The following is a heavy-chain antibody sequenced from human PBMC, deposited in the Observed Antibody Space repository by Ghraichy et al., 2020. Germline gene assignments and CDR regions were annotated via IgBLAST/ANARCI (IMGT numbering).Heavy chain of an antibody. D-gene: IGHD6-13*01. J-gene: IGHJ4*02. CDR1: GGSFSGYY. V-gene: IGHV4-34*01. CDR2: INHSGNT. Sequence: SETLSLTCAVYGGSFSGYYSIWIRQPPGKGLEWIGEINHSGNTNYNPSLKSRVTMSVDTSKNQFSLKLSSVTAADTAVYYCARTTTSSWYYDYWGQGILVTVSS. CDR3: ARTTTSSWYYDY.